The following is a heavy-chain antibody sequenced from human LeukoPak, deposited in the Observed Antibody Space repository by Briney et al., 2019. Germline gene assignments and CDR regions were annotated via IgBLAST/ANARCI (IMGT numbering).Heavy chain of an antibody. J-gene: IGHJ4*02. CDR1: GGSISSYY. CDR2: IYTSGST. V-gene: IGHV4-4*07. CDR3: ARDQGQLPNFDY. D-gene: IGHD5-18*01. Sequence: PSETLSLTCTASGGSISSYYWSWIRQPAGKGLEWIGRIYTSGSTNYNPSLKSRVTISVDKSKNQFSLKLSSVTAADTAVYYCARDQGQLPNFDYWGQGTLVTVSS.